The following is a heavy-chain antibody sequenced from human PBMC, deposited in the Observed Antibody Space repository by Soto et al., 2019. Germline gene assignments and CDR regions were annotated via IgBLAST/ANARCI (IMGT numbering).Heavy chain of an antibody. CDR3: AKGLSEGYFDY. J-gene: IGHJ4*02. V-gene: IGHV3-9*01. CDR1: GFTFDDSA. Sequence: EVQLVESGGGLVQPGRSLRLSCAASGFTFDDSAMHWVRQPPGKGLEWVSGIGSNSGGIGYADSVKGRFTISRDNAKNSLYLQMNRVRAEDTALYYCAKGLSEGYFDYWGQGTLVTVSS. CDR2: IGSNSGGI.